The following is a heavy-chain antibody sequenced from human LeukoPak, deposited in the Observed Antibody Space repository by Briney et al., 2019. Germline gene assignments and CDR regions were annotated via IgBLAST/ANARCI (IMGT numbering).Heavy chain of an antibody. CDR3: AREGDGYNLGTHFDY. CDR2: ISSDGKT. D-gene: IGHD5-24*01. Sequence: SGGSLRLSCAASGFNVNVNYMSWVRQAPGKGLEWVAVISSDGKTYYADSVKGRFTISRDSSKNTLFLQMNSLRAEDTAVYYCAREGDGYNLGTHFDYWGQGTLVTVSS. J-gene: IGHJ4*02. V-gene: IGHV3-53*01. CDR1: GFNVNVNY.